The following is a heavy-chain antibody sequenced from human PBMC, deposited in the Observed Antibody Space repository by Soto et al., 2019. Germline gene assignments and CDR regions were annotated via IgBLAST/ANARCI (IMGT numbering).Heavy chain of an antibody. CDR1: GGSFSGYD. D-gene: IGHD6-6*01. J-gene: IGHJ6*02. V-gene: IGHV4-34*01. Sequence: SETLSLTCAVYGGSFSGYDWSWIRQPPGKGLEWIGEINHSGSTNYNPSLKSRVTISVDTSKNQFSLKLSSVTAADTAVYYCARSFSSNYGMDVWGQGTTVTASS. CDR3: ARSFSSNYGMDV. CDR2: INHSGST.